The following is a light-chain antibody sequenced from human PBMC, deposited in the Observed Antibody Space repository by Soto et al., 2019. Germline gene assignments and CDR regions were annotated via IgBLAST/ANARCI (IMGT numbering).Light chain of an antibody. V-gene: IGKV1-5*03. CDR2: KAS. Sequence: DIQMTQSPSTLSASVGDRVTITCRASQSISSWLAWYQQKPGKAPKLLIYKASSLESGVPSRLSGSGSGTAFTLTISSLPPDDFATYYCQQYNSYPFTFGGGTKVDIK. CDR3: QQYNSYPFT. CDR1: QSISSW. J-gene: IGKJ4*01.